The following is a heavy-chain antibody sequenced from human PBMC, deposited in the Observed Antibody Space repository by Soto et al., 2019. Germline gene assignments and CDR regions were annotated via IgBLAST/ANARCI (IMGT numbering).Heavy chain of an antibody. Sequence: SETLSLTCSVSGGSISGSYWSWIRQSPGKGLEWLGYVYYTGSTNYSPSLRSRVSISVDTSKNEFSLRLSSVTAADTAVYFCARSVAVPGARIDYWGQGTQVTVSS. V-gene: IGHV4-59*01. CDR3: ARSVAVPGARIDY. J-gene: IGHJ4*02. CDR1: GGSISGSY. CDR2: VYYTGST. D-gene: IGHD6-19*01.